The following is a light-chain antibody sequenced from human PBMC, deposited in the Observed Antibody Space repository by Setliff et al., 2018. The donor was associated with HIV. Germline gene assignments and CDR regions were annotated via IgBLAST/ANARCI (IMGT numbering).Light chain of an antibody. CDR1: SSDVGSYNL. Sequence: TQPASVSVSPGQSITISCTGTSSDVGSYNLVSWYQQHPGKAPKLMIYEVSKRPSGVSNRFSGSKSGNTASLTISGLQAEDEADYYCCSYAGSSTPYVFGTGTKVTVL. J-gene: IGLJ1*01. CDR3: CSYAGSSTPYV. V-gene: IGLV2-23*02. CDR2: EVS.